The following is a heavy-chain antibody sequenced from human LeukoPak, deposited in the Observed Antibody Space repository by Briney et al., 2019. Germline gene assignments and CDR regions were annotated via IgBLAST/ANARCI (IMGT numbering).Heavy chain of an antibody. CDR2: INHSGST. Sequence: SETLSLTCAVYGGSFSDYYWSWIRQPPGKGLEWIGEINHSGSTNYNPSLKSRVTISVDTSKNQFSLKLSSVTAADTAVYYCAREFVGGSGSYRSKYYYYGMDVWGQGTTVTVSS. CDR1: GGSFSDYY. CDR3: AREFVGGSGSYRSKYYYYGMDV. V-gene: IGHV4-34*01. J-gene: IGHJ6*02. D-gene: IGHD3-10*01.